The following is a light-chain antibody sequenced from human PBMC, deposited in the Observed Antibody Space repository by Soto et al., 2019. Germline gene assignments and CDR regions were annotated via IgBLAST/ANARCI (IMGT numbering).Light chain of an antibody. Sequence: EIVLTQSPGTLSLSPGERATLSCRASQSVTSSHLAWYQQKPGQAPRLLIYGASSRATGIPDRFSGSGSGTDFTLTIRRLEPEDFAVYYCQQYGSSPLTFGGGTKVDSK. CDR2: GAS. V-gene: IGKV3-20*01. CDR1: QSVTSSH. J-gene: IGKJ4*01. CDR3: QQYGSSPLT.